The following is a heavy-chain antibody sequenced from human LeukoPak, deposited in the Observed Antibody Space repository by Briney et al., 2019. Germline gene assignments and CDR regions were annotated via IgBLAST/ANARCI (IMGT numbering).Heavy chain of an antibody. J-gene: IGHJ6*04. V-gene: IGHV3-30-3*02. CDR2: VSYDGSNK. Sequence: GGSLRLSCAASGFTFSSYAMHWVCQAPGKGLEWVAVVSYDGSNKYYADSVKGRFTISRDNSKNTLYLQMNSLRAEDTAVYYCANDFWSGYYNLDVWGKGTTVTVSS. CDR3: ANDFWSGYYNLDV. CDR1: GFTFSSYA. D-gene: IGHD3-3*01.